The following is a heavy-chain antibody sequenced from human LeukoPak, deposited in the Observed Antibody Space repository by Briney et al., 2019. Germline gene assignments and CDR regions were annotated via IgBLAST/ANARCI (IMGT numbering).Heavy chain of an antibody. V-gene: IGHV3-23*01. Sequence: LTGGSLRLSCATSGFTFSSYAMSWVRQGPGKGLEWVSSISGSGGNTYYADSVKGRFTISRDYSKNTLYLQMNSLRTEETAVYYCAKGPAMVRGTFDPWGQGTLVTVSS. CDR2: ISGSGGNT. CDR3: AKGPAMVRGTFDP. D-gene: IGHD3-10*01. J-gene: IGHJ5*02. CDR1: GFTFSSYA.